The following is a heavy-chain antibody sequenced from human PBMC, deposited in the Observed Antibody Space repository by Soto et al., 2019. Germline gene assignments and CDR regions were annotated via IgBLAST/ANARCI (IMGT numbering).Heavy chain of an antibody. Sequence: GALRLSCAASGFTFTSYSMNWVRQAPGQGLEWVSYITSKSTTIKYADSVKGRFTVSRDNAKNSLYLQLNSLRDEDTAVYYCAREMGACSDSSCYPGPYDSWGQGTLVTVSS. D-gene: IGHD3-16*01. V-gene: IGHV3-48*02. J-gene: IGHJ5*02. CDR3: AREMGACSDSSCYPGPYDS. CDR2: ITSKSTTI. CDR1: GFTFTSYS.